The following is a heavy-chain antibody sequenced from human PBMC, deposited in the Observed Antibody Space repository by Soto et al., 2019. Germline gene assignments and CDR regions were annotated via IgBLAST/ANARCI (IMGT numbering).Heavy chain of an antibody. D-gene: IGHD2-2*02. CDR3: ARGPTLYCSSTSCYSPCYYYGMDV. Sequence: SETLSLTCAVYGGSFSGYYWSWIRQPPGKGLEWIGEINHSGSTNYNPSLKSRVTISVDTSENQFSLKLSSVTAADTAVYYCARGPTLYCSSTSCYSPCYYYGMDVWGQGTTVTVSS. J-gene: IGHJ6*02. CDR1: GGSFSGYY. V-gene: IGHV4-34*01. CDR2: INHSGST.